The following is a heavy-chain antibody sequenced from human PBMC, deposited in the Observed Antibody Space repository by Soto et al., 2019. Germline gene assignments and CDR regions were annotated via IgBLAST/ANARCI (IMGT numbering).Heavy chain of an antibody. D-gene: IGHD6-13*01. CDR2: ISGSGGST. CDR3: AIDQGSSWYDIDY. V-gene: IGHV3-23*01. Sequence: EVQLLESGGGLVQPGGSLRLSCAASGFTFSNYAVTWVRQAPGKGLEWVSTISGSGGSTYYADSVKGRFTISRDNSKNTLYMQLTSMRAEDTAVYYCAIDQGSSWYDIDYWCQGTMVTVSS. J-gene: IGHJ4*02. CDR1: GFTFSNYA.